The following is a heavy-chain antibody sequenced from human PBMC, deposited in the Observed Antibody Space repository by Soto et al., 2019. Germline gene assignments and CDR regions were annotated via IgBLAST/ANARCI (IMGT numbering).Heavy chain of an antibody. V-gene: IGHV4-39*01. Sequence: SETLSLTCTVSGGSISSSSYYWGWIRQPPGKGLEWIGSIYYSGSTYYNPSLKSRVTISVDTSKNQFSLKLSSVTAADTAVYYCARTVAGVTDALDIWGQGTMVTVSS. J-gene: IGHJ3*02. CDR2: IYYSGST. CDR1: GGSISSSSYY. CDR3: ARTVAGVTDALDI. D-gene: IGHD6-19*01.